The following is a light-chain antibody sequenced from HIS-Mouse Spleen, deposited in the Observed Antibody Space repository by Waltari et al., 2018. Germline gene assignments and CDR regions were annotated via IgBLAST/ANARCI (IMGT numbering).Light chain of an antibody. V-gene: IGLV2-23*03. CDR3: CSYAGSSTFEV. CDR1: SSHVGSYNL. Sequence: QSALTQPASVSGSPGQSITIPCTGTSSHVGSYNLLSWYHQHPGKAPKLMIYEGSKRPSGVSNRFSGSKSGNTASLTISGLQAEDEADYYCCSYAGSSTFEVFGGGTKLTVL. CDR2: EGS. J-gene: IGLJ2*01.